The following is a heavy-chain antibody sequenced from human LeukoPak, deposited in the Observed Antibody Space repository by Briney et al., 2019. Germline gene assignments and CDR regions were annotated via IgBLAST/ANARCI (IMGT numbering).Heavy chain of an antibody. CDR1: GYSISSGYY. J-gene: IGHJ4*02. V-gene: IGHV4-38-2*02. Sequence: SETLSLTCSVSGYSISSGYYWGWIRQPPGKGLEWIASIYHSGSTNYNPSLKSRVTMSVDTSKNQFSLKLSSVTAADTAAYYCARGIPGYFGTSGYYYEYWGQGTLVTVSS. CDR3: ARGIPGYFGTSGYYYEY. D-gene: IGHD3-22*01. CDR2: IYHSGST.